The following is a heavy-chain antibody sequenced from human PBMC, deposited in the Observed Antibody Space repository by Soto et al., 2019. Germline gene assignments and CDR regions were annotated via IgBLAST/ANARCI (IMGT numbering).Heavy chain of an antibody. Sequence: QVQLVQSGAEVKKPGSSVKVSCKASGGSFNNYGINWVRQAPGQGLEWMGGIIPIFGTANYAQKFEGRIKVTADESTRTAYMELSSLRSEDTAVYYCARLRRDIVTMYGMDVWGQGTTVTVSS. CDR2: IIPIFGTA. D-gene: IGHD5-12*01. V-gene: IGHV1-69*12. CDR1: GGSFNNYG. CDR3: ARLRRDIVTMYGMDV. J-gene: IGHJ6*02.